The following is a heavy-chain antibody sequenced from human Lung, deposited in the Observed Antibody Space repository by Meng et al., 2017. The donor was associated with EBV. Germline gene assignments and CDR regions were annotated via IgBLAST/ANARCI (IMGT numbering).Heavy chain of an antibody. CDR2: LIPMSGAP. CDR1: GGTFSSDA. J-gene: IGHJ4*02. D-gene: IGHD3-10*01. V-gene: IGHV1-69*01. CDR3: ASESGRGFTPDY. Sequence: QVQWVKAGAGVKKPGSSGKVSCKTSGGTFSSDAISWVRQAPGQGLVWLGGLIPMSGAPYYAQNFQGRVTITADESTSTHYMELSNLRSEDTAMYYCASESGRGFTPDYWGQGTLVTVSS.